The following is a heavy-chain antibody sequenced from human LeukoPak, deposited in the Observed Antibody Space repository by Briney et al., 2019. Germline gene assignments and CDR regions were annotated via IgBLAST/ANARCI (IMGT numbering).Heavy chain of an antibody. Sequence: ASVKVSCKASGYSFTSYYIHWVRQAPGQGLEWMAIINPSSGSTMYAQEFQGRVTLTRDTSTSTVYMEVSSLRSEDTAVYYCARDGPGYTSSSTDYMDVWSKGTTLTVSS. V-gene: IGHV1-46*01. J-gene: IGHJ6*03. CDR2: INPSSGST. CDR1: GYSFTSYY. D-gene: IGHD6-13*01. CDR3: ARDGPGYTSSSTDYMDV.